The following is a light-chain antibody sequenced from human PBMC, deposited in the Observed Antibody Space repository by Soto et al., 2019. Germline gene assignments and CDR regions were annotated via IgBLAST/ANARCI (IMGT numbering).Light chain of an antibody. Sequence: EIVLTQSPGTLSLSPGERATLSCRASQSITNSYLAWYQQKPGPAPRLLVYGASRRATCIPGRVSGSGSGTDFTLTIRRLETEDFAVYYCQQYGSSPITFGPGTKVDVK. J-gene: IGKJ3*01. CDR2: GAS. CDR3: QQYGSSPIT. V-gene: IGKV3-20*01. CDR1: QSITNSY.